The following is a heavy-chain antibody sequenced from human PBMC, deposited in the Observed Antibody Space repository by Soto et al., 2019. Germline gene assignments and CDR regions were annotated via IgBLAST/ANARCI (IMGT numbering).Heavy chain of an antibody. CDR1: GFTFSSYW. D-gene: IGHD2-2*01. J-gene: IGHJ4*02. CDR3: ARSLSTSPDY. V-gene: IGHV3-74*01. Sequence: LRLSCAASGFTFSSYWMHWVRQAPGKGLVWVSRINSDGSYTGYADSVKGRFTISRDNAKSTLYLQMNILRVEDTAVYYCARSLSTSPDYWGQGTLVTVSS. CDR2: INSDGSYT.